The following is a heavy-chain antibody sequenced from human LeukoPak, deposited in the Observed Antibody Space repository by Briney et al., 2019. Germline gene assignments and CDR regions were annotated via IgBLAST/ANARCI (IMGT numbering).Heavy chain of an antibody. Sequence: SDTLSLTCTVSGGSISSSSYYWGWLRQPPGKALEWIGSIYYSGSTYYNPSLKSRVTISVDTSKNQFSLKLSSVTAADTAVYYCAREFRYSSGWPMVWFDPWGQGTLVTVS. CDR1: GGSISSSSYY. J-gene: IGHJ5*02. CDR3: AREFRYSSGWPMVWFDP. V-gene: IGHV4-39*07. CDR2: IYYSGST. D-gene: IGHD6-19*01.